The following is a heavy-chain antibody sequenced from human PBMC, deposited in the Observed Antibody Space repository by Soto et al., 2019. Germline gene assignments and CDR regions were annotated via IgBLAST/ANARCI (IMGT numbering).Heavy chain of an antibody. Sequence: SETLSLTCTVSGGSFTTPGYYWSWIRQHPGKGLEWIGYIYYSGSTSYKPSLKSRITMSVDTSKNQFYLSLNSVTAADTAVYYCARGSGGGSSDWFDPWGQGTLVTVSS. D-gene: IGHD3-16*01. CDR3: ARGSGGGSSDWFDP. CDR2: IYYSGST. J-gene: IGHJ5*02. V-gene: IGHV4-31*03. CDR1: GGSFTTPGYY.